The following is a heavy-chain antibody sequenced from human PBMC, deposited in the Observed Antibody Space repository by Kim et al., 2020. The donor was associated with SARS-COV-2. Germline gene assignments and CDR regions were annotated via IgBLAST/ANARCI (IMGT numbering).Heavy chain of an antibody. Sequence: GGSLRLSCAGSGFTFSSYSMVWVRQAPGKGLEWVSSISSTSYSIYYADSVKGRFTISRDNANNSLCLQMNNLRVDDTAIYYCALCSGGRCRTVGGLDPWGQGTLVTVSS. J-gene: IGHJ5*02. CDR1: GFTFSSYS. V-gene: IGHV3-21*06. D-gene: IGHD2-15*01. CDR3: ALCSGGRCRTVGGLDP. CDR2: ISSTSYSI.